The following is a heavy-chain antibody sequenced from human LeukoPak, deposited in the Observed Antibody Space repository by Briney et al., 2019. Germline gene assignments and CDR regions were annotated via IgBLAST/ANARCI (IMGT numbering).Heavy chain of an antibody. J-gene: IGHJ4*02. Sequence: GGSLRLSCAASGFTFSSYAMSWVRQAPGKGLEWVGFIRSKAYGGTTEYAASVKGRFTISRDDSKSIAYLQMNSLKTEDTAVYYCTREGEYYDYVWGSYRYIDYWGQGTLVTVSS. V-gene: IGHV3-49*04. D-gene: IGHD3-16*02. CDR2: IRSKAYGGTT. CDR1: GFTFSSYA. CDR3: TREGEYYDYVWGSYRYIDY.